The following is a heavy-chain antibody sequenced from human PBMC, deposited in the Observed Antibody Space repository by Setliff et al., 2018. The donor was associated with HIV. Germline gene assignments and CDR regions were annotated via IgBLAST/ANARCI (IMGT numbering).Heavy chain of an antibody. CDR3: ARDRFTLTSSIFGF. CDR1: GYTFSNYP. D-gene: IGHD3-3*01. J-gene: IGHJ4*01. CDR2: VNTGKGDT. V-gene: IGHV1-3*04. Sequence: GASVKVSCKTSGYTFSNYPIHWLRQAPGQRPGWMGWVNTGKGDTKYSQRFQDRLTITTDSSASSVYMELSSLSSDDTAIYYCARDRFTLTSSIFGFWGHGTLVTVSS.